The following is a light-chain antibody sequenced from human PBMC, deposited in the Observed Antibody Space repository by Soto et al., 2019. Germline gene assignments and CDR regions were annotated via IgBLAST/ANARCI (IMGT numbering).Light chain of an antibody. CDR3: ATWDDSLRGVV. CDR2: SND. CDR1: YSNIGNNY. J-gene: IGLJ3*02. Sequence: QSVLTQPPSASGTPGQRVTISCSGSYSNIGNNYVNWYQQLPGTAPNLLIFSNDQRPSGVSDRFSGSKSDTSASLAISGLRSEDEADYYCATWDDSLRGVVFGGGTKLTVL. V-gene: IGLV1-47*02.